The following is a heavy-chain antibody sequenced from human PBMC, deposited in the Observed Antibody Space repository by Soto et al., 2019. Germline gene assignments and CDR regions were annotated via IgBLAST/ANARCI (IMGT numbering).Heavy chain of an antibody. J-gene: IGHJ4*02. Sequence: XATLSLTCTVSSDPITSYFWTWLRQPAGKGLEWIGHVFPGGPTSHNSSLKSRVSMSVDTSKNQFSLTLTSVTAADTAVYYCARTLSGFTYGSRQFYFDYWGQGTLVTVSS. D-gene: IGHD3-10*01. CDR3: ARTLSGFTYGSRQFYFDY. V-gene: IGHV4-4*07. CDR1: SDPITSYF. CDR2: VFPGGPT.